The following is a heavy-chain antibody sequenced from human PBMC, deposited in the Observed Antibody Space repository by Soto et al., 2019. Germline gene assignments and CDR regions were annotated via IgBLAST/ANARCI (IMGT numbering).Heavy chain of an antibody. CDR1: GGSISSYY. D-gene: IGHD4-17*01. Sequence: PSETLSLTCTVSGGSISSYYWSWIRQPPGKGLEWIGYIYYSGSTNYNPSLKSRATISVDTSKNQFSLKLSSVTAADTAVYYCASRYGGTLDYWGQGTLVTVSS. CDR3: ASRYGGTLDY. J-gene: IGHJ4*01. V-gene: IGHV4-59*08. CDR2: IYYSGST.